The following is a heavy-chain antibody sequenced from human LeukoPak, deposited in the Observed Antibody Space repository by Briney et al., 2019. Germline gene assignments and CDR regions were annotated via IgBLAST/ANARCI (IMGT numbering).Heavy chain of an antibody. J-gene: IGHJ4*02. CDR1: GFTFSDYY. Sequence: GGSVRLFCAASGFTFSDYYMSWIRQAPGKGLEWVSYISSSSSYKNYANSVKARFTISRDNAKNSLYLQMNSLRAEDTAMYYCARDYYGSGSSPFDYWGEGTLASVSS. CDR3: ARDYYGSGSSPFDY. CDR2: ISSSSSYK. V-gene: IGHV3-11*06. D-gene: IGHD3-10*01.